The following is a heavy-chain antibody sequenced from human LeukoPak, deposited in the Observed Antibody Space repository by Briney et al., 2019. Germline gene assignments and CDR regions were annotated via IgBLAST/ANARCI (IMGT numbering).Heavy chain of an antibody. Sequence: GGSLRLSCAASVFIFSNYGMHWVRQAPGKGLEWVAGVSFDGTNYYYPDSVKGRFTISRYNSKNALYLQMNSLRAEDTAVYFCAKSNSGYNYIDFWGQGALVTVSS. V-gene: IGHV3-33*06. CDR2: VSFDGTNY. J-gene: IGHJ4*02. CDR1: VFIFSNYG. D-gene: IGHD5-12*01. CDR3: AKSNSGYNYIDF.